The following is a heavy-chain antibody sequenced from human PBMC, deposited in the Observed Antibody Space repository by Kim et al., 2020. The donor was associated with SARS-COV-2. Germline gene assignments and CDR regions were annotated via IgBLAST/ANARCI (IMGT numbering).Heavy chain of an antibody. CDR3: ARDRDMATISPGDY. CDR1: GYSFRDYC. V-gene: IGHV1-2*02. J-gene: IGHJ4*02. CDR2: INPNSGGT. D-gene: IGHD5-12*01. Sequence: ASEKVSCKASGYSFRDYCIHWVRQAPGQGLEWMGWINPNSGGTKYAQKFQGRVTMTRDTSISTAYVELGRLTSDDAAVYYCARDRDMATISPGDYWGQGTLVTVSS.